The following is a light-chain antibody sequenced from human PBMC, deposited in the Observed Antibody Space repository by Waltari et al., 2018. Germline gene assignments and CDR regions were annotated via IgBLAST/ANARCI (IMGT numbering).Light chain of an antibody. CDR2: HAS. CDR3: QQYNNWPPGT. Sequence: TVVPQSPVTLSVSPGERATLACRTSQSIGSSLAWYQQKPGQAPRLLIYHASTRATGIPARFSGSGSETEFTLTISSLQSEDFAVYYCQQYNNWPPGTFGQGTKVEV. J-gene: IGKJ1*01. CDR1: QSIGSS. V-gene: IGKV3-15*01.